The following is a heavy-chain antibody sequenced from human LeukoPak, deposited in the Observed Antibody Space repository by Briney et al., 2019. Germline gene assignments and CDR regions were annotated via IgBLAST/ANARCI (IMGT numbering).Heavy chain of an antibody. CDR1: GYTFTSYG. CDR2: ISAYNGNT. J-gene: IGHJ6*03. V-gene: IGHV1-18*01. Sequence: ASVTVSCRASGYTFTSYGISWVRQAPGQGLEWAGWISAYNGNTNYAQKLQGRVTMTTDTSTSTAYMELRSLRSDDTAVYYCARTYGSQLRGYYYMDVWGKGTTVTISS. CDR3: ARTYGSQLRGYYYMDV. D-gene: IGHD3-10*01.